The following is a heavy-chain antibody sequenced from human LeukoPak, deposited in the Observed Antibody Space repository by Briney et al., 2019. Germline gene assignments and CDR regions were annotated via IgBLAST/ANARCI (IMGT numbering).Heavy chain of an antibody. CDR3: ARPLHSDLSGQLNWFDP. CDR1: GFTFSSYW. D-gene: IGHD2-15*01. V-gene: IGHV3-21*01. CDR2: ISSSSSYI. Sequence: GGSLRLSCAASGFTFSSYWMHWVRQAPGKGLVWVSSISSSSSYIYYADSVKGRFTISRDNAKNSLYLQMNSLRAEDTAVYYCARPLHSDLSGQLNWFDPWAREPWSPSPQ. J-gene: IGHJ5*02.